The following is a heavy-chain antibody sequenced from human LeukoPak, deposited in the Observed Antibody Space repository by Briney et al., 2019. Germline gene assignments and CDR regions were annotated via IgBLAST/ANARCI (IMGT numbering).Heavy chain of an antibody. CDR2: IKSDGST. J-gene: IGHJ1*01. D-gene: IGHD3-22*01. CDR1: GFTFSSYG. CDR3: ARAPSEIGGYYPEYFRH. V-gene: IGHV3-74*01. Sequence: GGSLRLSCAASGFTFSSYGMHWVRQPPGKGLVWVSRIKSDGSTNYADSVKGRFTISRDNAKNTVSLQMNSLRAEDTGVYYCARAPSEIGGYYPEYFRHWGQGTLVTVSS.